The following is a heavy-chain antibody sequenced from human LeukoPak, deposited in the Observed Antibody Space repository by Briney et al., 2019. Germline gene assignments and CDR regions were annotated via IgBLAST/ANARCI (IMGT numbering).Heavy chain of an antibody. J-gene: IGHJ4*02. V-gene: IGHV3-53*01. D-gene: IGHD6-19*01. CDR1: GFPVSSNF. Sequence: PGGSVRLSCAVSGFPVSSNFMSWVRQAPGKELQSVSIMFSGGTTDYADSVRGRFSISRDSSQNTVSLQMNSLRVEDTAVYYCARGAGSGWPLDKWGQGTLVTVSS. CDR3: ARGAGSGWPLDK. CDR2: MFSGGTT.